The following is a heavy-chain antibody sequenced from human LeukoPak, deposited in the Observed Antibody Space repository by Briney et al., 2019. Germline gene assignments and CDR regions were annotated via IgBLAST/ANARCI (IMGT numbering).Heavy chain of an antibody. J-gene: IGHJ3*02. CDR3: ARGGYTYGFDNFDI. CDR1: GDSISSYY. V-gene: IGHV4-59*01. Sequence: PSETLSLTCTVSGDSISSYYWSWIRQPPGKGLEWIGYMYYSGRTNYNPSLKSRVTMSVDTSKNQFSLKLSSVTAADTALYYCARGGYTYGFDNFDIWGQGTLVTVSS. D-gene: IGHD5-18*01. CDR2: MYYSGRT.